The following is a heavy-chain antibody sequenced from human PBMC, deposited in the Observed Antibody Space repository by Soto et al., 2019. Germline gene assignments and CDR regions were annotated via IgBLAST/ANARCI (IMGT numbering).Heavy chain of an antibody. CDR2: ISYDGSNK. V-gene: IGHV3-30-3*01. CDR1: GFTFSSYA. Sequence: GGSLRLSCAASGFTFSSYAMHWVRQAPGKWLEWVAVISYDGSNKYYADSVKGRFTISRDNSKNTLYLQMNSLRAEDTAVYYCARDRLRYNWNDFPYYYYGMDVWGQGTTVTVSS. D-gene: IGHD1-1*01. J-gene: IGHJ6*02. CDR3: ARDRLRYNWNDFPYYYYGMDV.